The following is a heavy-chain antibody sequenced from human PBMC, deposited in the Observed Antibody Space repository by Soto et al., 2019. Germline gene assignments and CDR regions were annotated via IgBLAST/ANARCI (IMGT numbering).Heavy chain of an antibody. CDR3: ARDTNDGYSYGTPFYWSDA. Sequence: ASVKVSCKASGGTFSSYAISWVRQAPGQGLEWMGGIIPIFATANYAQKFQGRVTITADESTSTAYMELSSLRSEDTAVYYCARDTNDGYSYGTPFYWSDAWGQGTLVTVSS. CDR2: IIPIFATA. D-gene: IGHD5-18*01. V-gene: IGHV1-69*13. CDR1: GGTFSSYA. J-gene: IGHJ5*02.